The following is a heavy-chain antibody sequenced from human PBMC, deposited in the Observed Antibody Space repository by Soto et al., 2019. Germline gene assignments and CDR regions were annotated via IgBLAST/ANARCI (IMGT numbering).Heavy chain of an antibody. CDR3: ARFYSGSYYYFDY. CDR1: GFTFSSYG. J-gene: IGHJ4*02. V-gene: IGHV3-33*01. Sequence: GGSLRLSCAASGFTFSSYGMHWVRQAPGKGLEWVAVIWYDGTNKYYADSVKGRFTISRDNSKNTLFLQMNSLRAEDTAVYYCARFYSGSYYYFDYWGQGTLVTVSS. D-gene: IGHD1-26*01. CDR2: IWYDGTNK.